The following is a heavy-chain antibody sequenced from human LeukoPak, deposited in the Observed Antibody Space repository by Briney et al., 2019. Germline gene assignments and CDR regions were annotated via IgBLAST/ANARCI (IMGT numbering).Heavy chain of an antibody. J-gene: IGHJ4*02. CDR2: ISVSGGST. CDR1: GFTFSSYA. V-gene: IGHV3-23*01. D-gene: IGHD3-10*01. CDR3: AKKVTGSYNNPLDY. Sequence: GRSLRLSCAASGFTFSSYAMSWVRQAPGKGLEWVSAISVSGGSTYYADSVKGRFTISRDSSKNTLYLQMNSLTAEDTAVYYCAKKVTGSYNNPLDYWGQGTLVTVSS.